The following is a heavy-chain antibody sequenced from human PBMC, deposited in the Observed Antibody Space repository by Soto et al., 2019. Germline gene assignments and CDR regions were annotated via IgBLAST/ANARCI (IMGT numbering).Heavy chain of an antibody. D-gene: IGHD4-4*01. CDR3: ARHPTTVTYYFAY. CDR2: IYYSGST. Sequence: QVKLQESGPGLVKPSETLSLTCTVSGGSISSYYWSWIRQPPGKGLEWIGYIYYSGSTNYNPSLKSRVTISVDTSKNQFSLRLSSVTAADTAVYYCARHPTTVTYYFAYWGQGTLVTVSS. V-gene: IGHV4-59*01. J-gene: IGHJ4*02. CDR1: GGSISSYY.